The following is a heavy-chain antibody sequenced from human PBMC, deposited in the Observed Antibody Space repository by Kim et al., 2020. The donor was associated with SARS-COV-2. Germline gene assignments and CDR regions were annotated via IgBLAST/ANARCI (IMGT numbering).Heavy chain of an antibody. CDR3: TTRRAREGLEY. CDR1: GGSLIHYY. J-gene: IGHJ4*02. Sequence: SETLSLTCTVSGGSLIHYYWNWIRQSPGRGLEWIGYIYSSGSVNYNPSLRSRVTISIDTSKNQFSLNLFSVTAADTAVYYCTTRRAREGLEYWGQGNLVTVSS. CDR2: IYSSGSV. V-gene: IGHV4-59*01.